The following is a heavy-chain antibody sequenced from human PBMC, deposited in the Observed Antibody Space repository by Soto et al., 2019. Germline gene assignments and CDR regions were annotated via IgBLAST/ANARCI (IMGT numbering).Heavy chain of an antibody. CDR3: AAQGTAVAGTYYFDY. Sequence: QMQLVQSGPEVKKPGTSVKVSCKASGFTFTSSAVQWVRQARGQRLEWIGWIVVGSGNTNYAQKFQERVTITRDMSTSTAYMELSSLRSEDTAVYYGAAQGTAVAGTYYFDYWGQGTLVTVSS. CDR2: IVVGSGNT. V-gene: IGHV1-58*01. D-gene: IGHD6-19*01. CDR1: GFTFTSSA. J-gene: IGHJ4*02.